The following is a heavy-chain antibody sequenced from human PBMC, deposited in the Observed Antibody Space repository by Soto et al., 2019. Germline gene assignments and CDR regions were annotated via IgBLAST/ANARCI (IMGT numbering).Heavy chain of an antibody. CDR2: ISGSGGST. J-gene: IGHJ6*02. Sequence: PGGSLRLSCAASGFTFSSYAMSWVRQAPGKGLEWVSAISGSGGSTYYADSVKGRFTISRDNSKNTLYLQMNSLRAEDTAVYYCAKDLFKVYCSGGSCPYYYYGMDVWCQGITVTVS. D-gene: IGHD2-15*01. CDR3: AKDLFKVYCSGGSCPYYYYGMDV. V-gene: IGHV3-23*01. CDR1: GFTFSSYA.